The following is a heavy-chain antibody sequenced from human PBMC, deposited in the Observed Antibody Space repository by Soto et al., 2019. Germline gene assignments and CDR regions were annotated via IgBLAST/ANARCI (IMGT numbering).Heavy chain of an antibody. Sequence: ASVKVSCKASGYTFTSYAMHWVRQAPGQRLEWMGWINAGNGNTKYSQKFQGRVTITRDTSASTAYMELSSLRSEDTAVYYCARGPWSFGGVNNWFDPWGQGTLVTVSS. J-gene: IGHJ5*02. D-gene: IGHD3-16*01. V-gene: IGHV1-3*01. CDR1: GYTFTSYA. CDR3: ARGPWSFGGVNNWFDP. CDR2: INAGNGNT.